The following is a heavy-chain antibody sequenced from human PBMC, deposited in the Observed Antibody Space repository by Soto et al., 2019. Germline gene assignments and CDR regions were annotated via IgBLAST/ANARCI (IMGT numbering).Heavy chain of an antibody. CDR2: IYYSGST. CDR3: AREVYYYDTSAYIDY. J-gene: IGHJ4*02. D-gene: IGHD3-22*01. Sequence: PSXTLSLTCTVSGGSIRTGAYYWSWIRQPPGKGLEWIGNIYYSGSTYYNPSLKSRVTIYIDTSKNQFSLRLSSVTAADTAVYYCAREVYYYDTSAYIDYWGQGTLVTVSS. CDR1: GGSIRTGAYY. V-gene: IGHV4-30-4*01.